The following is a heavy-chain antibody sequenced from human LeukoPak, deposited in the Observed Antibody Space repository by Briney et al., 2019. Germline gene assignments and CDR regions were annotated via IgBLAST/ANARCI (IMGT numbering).Heavy chain of an antibody. CDR1: GFTFSSYN. J-gene: IGHJ4*02. V-gene: IGHV3-21*01. D-gene: IGHD5-12*01. CDR3: ARAGLYGGSGLDY. CDR2: ISLSSGYM. Sequence: GGSLRLSCAASGFTFSSYNMNWVRQAPGKGLEWISSISLSSGYMYYADSVKGRFTISRDNAKNSLDLQMNSLRAEDTAVYYCARAGLYGGSGLDYWGQGTLVTVSS.